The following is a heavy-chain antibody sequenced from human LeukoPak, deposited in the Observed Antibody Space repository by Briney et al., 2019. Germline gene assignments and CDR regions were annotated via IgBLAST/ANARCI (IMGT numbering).Heavy chain of an antibody. V-gene: IGHV3-33*01. CDR1: GFTFSSYG. CDR2: IWYDGSNK. Sequence: GGSLRLSCAASGFTFSSYGMHWVRQAPGKGLEWVAVIWYDGSNKYYADSVKGRFTISRDNSKNTLYLQMNSLRAEDTAVYYCARDGWELLSYDASDIWGQGTMVTVSS. CDR3: ARDGWELLSYDASDI. D-gene: IGHD1-26*01. J-gene: IGHJ3*02.